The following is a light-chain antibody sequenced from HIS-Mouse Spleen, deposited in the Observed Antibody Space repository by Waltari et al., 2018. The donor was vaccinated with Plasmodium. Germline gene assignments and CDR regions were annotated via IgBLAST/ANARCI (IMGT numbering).Light chain of an antibody. Sequence: QTVVTQEPSFSVSPGGTVTLTCGLSSGSVSTSYYPSWYQQTPGQAPRTLIYSTNPRSSGVPERFSGSILGNKAALTITGAQAEDESDYYCVLYMGSGIWVFGGGTKLTVL. CDR1: SGSVSTSYY. J-gene: IGLJ2*01. V-gene: IGLV8-61*01. CDR3: VLYMGSGIWV. CDR2: STN.